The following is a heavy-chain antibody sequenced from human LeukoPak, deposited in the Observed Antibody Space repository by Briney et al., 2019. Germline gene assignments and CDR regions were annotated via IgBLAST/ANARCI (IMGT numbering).Heavy chain of an antibody. CDR2: INQDGSEK. V-gene: IGHV3-7*01. CDR3: TKVRDYDGYFDY. Sequence: GGSLRLSCAASGFTFTNYWMSWVRQTPGKGLEWVANINQDGSEKFYVDSVTGRFTISRDNTKNSLYLQMNSLRAEDTAVYYCTKVRDYDGYFDYWGQRTLVTVSS. J-gene: IGHJ4*02. D-gene: IGHD3-22*01. CDR1: GFTFTNYW.